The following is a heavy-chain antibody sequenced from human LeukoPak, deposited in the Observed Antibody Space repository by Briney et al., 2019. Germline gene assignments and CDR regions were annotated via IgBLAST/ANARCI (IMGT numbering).Heavy chain of an antibody. D-gene: IGHD6-13*01. J-gene: IGHJ6*02. V-gene: IGHV1-24*01. Sequence: GASVKVSCKVSGYTLTELSMHWVRQAPGKGLEWMGGFDPEDGETIYAQKFQGRVTMTEDTSTDTAYMELSSLRSEDTAVYYCATIRQQPENYYYGMDVWGQGTTVTASS. CDR2: FDPEDGET. CDR1: GYTLTELS. CDR3: ATIRQQPENYYYGMDV.